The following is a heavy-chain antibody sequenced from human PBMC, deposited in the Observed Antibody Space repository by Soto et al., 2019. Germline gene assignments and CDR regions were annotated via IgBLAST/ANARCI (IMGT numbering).Heavy chain of an antibody. J-gene: IGHJ5*02. V-gene: IGHV3-23*01. CDR1: GFTFSSYA. CDR3: AKEPHSSSSGNWFDP. D-gene: IGHD6-13*01. Sequence: PGGSLRLSCAASGFTFSSYAMSWFRQAPGKGLEWVSAISGSGGSTYYADSVKGRFTISRDNSKNTLYLQMNSLRAEDTAVYYCAKEPHSSSSGNWFDPWGQGTLVTVSS. CDR2: ISGSGGST.